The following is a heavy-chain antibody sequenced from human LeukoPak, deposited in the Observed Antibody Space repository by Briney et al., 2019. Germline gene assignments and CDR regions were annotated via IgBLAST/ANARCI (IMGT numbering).Heavy chain of an antibody. D-gene: IGHD2-2*01. CDR2: INARGDT. CDR3: ARGQVPAARGYNWFDP. J-gene: IGHJ5*02. CDR1: GWSFNDCY. Sequence: PSETLSLTCAVYGWSFNDCYWNWIRQPPGKGLEWIGEINARGDTNYNPSLKSRVTISVDTSKNQFSLRLTSMIAADTAIYYCARGQVPAARGYNWFDPWGQGTLVTVSS. V-gene: IGHV4-34*01.